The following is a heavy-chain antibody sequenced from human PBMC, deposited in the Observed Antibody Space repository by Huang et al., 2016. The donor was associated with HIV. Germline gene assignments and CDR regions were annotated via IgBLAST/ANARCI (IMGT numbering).Heavy chain of an antibody. D-gene: IGHD3-9*01. CDR2: INTKTGKP. CDR1: GYTFTTYS. Sequence: QVQLVQSGSELRKPGASVKVSCKASGYTFTTYSLIWVRQAPGDGLEWMGWINTKTGKPTYAQGVTGRFVFSLDTTVNTAYLQISSLKTDDTAKYFCARYRLTGTFLDSWGQGTQVTVSS. CDR3: ARYRLTGTFLDS. J-gene: IGHJ4*02. V-gene: IGHV7-4-1*02.